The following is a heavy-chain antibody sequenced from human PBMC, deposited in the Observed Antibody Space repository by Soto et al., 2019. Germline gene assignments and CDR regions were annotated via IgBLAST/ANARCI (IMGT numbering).Heavy chain of an antibody. J-gene: IGHJ4*02. Sequence: HPGGSLRLSCAASGFTFSSYAMSWVRQAPGKGLEWVSAISGSGGSTYYADSVKGRFTISRDNSKNTLYLQMNSLRAEDTAVYYCAKFIDSSGYYANYFDYWGQGTLVTVSS. CDR1: GFTFSSYA. CDR3: AKFIDSSGYYANYFDY. CDR2: ISGSGGST. D-gene: IGHD3-22*01. V-gene: IGHV3-23*01.